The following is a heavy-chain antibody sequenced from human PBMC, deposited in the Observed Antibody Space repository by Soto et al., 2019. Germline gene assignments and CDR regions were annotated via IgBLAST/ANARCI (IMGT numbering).Heavy chain of an antibody. D-gene: IGHD2-2*01. CDR2: IYPGDSDT. V-gene: IGHV5-51*01. CDR3: ARHYCSSTSCYPVYYYYYGMDV. J-gene: IGHJ6*02. CDR1: GYSFTSYW. Sequence: EPLKISCKGSGYSFTSYWIGWVRQMPGKGLEWMGIIYPGDSDTRYSPSFQGQVTISADKSISTAYLQWSSLKASDTAMYYCARHYCSSTSCYPVYYYYYGMDVWGQGTTVTVSS.